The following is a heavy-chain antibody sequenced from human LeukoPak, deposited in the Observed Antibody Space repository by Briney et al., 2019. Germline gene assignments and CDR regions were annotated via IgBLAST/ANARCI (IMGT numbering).Heavy chain of an antibody. CDR3: ARQVGLITMVRGVIITSYYGMDV. CDR2: IYYSGST. CDR1: GGSISSYY. V-gene: IGHV4-59*08. J-gene: IGHJ6*02. Sequence: PSETLSLTCTVSGGSISSYYWSWIRQPPGKGLEWIGYIYYSGSTNYNPSLKSRVTISVDTSKNQFSLKLSSVTAADTAVYYCARQVGLITMVRGVIITSYYGMDVWGQGTTVTVSS. D-gene: IGHD3-10*01.